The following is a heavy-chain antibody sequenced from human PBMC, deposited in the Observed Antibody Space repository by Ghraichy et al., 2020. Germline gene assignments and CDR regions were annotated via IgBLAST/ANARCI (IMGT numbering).Heavy chain of an antibody. D-gene: IGHD3-3*01. CDR2: IYSGGST. Sequence: GESQNISCAASGFTVSSNYMSWVRQAPGKGLEWVSVIYSGGSTYYADSVKGRFTISRDNSKNTLYLQMNSLRAEDTAVYYCARGVPGFDYWGQGNLVTVSS. CDR3: ARGVPGFDY. V-gene: IGHV3-53*01. CDR1: GFTVSSNY. J-gene: IGHJ4*02.